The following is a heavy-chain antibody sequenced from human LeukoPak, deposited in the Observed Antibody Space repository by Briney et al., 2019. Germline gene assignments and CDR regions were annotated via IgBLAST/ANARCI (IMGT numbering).Heavy chain of an antibody. CDR2: IYYSGST. Sequence: SETLSLTCTVSGGSISSSSYYWGWIRQPPGKGLEWIGSIYYSGSTYYNPSVKSRVTMSVDTSKNQFSLKLTSMTAAETAVYYCARSATVTTGYFDCWGQGALVTVSS. CDR3: ARSATVTTGYFDC. D-gene: IGHD4-17*01. J-gene: IGHJ4*02. CDR1: GGSISSSSYY. V-gene: IGHV4-39*07.